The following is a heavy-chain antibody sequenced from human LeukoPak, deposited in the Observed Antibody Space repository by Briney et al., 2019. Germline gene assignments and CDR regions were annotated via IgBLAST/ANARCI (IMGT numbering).Heavy chain of an antibody. D-gene: IGHD6-13*01. Sequence: GASVKVSCKTSGYTSTGYYIHWVRQAPGQGLEWMGWINPVSGGTKYSQRFQGRVTMTTDTSTRIAYMELRSLRSDDTAVYYCARDRIAAAGTWDYWGQGTLVTVSS. V-gene: IGHV1-2*02. CDR1: GYTSTGYY. CDR2: INPVSGGT. CDR3: ARDRIAAAGTWDY. J-gene: IGHJ4*02.